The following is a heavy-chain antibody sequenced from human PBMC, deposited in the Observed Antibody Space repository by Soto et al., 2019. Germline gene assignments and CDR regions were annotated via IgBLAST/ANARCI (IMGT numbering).Heavy chain of an antibody. CDR2: ISNDGKRQ. V-gene: IGHV3-30*18. CDR3: AKEEYRDILTGSRGDAFDI. J-gene: IGHJ3*02. D-gene: IGHD3-9*01. CDR1: RFAFSGYG. Sequence: QVQLVESGGGVVQAGGSLRLSCVASRFAFSGYGMHWVRQAPGKGLEWLAVISNDGKRQYYTDSVKGRFTISRDNSKNTLYLQMNSLRPEDTAVYSCAKEEYRDILTGSRGDAFDIWGQGTMVSVSS.